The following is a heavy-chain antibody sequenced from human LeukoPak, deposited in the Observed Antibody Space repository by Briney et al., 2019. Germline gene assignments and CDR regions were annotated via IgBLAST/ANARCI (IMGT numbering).Heavy chain of an antibody. CDR1: GYTFTGYY. V-gene: IGHV1-2*02. D-gene: IGHD4-11*01. CDR3: ARDAIVRDYSNSDY. J-gene: IGHJ4*02. Sequence: ASVKVSFKASGYTFTGYYIHWVRQAPGQGLEWVGWINPNSGGTNYAQKFQGRVTMTRDTSISTAYMELSRLTSDDTAVYYCARDAIVRDYSNSDYWGQGTLVTVSS. CDR2: INPNSGGT.